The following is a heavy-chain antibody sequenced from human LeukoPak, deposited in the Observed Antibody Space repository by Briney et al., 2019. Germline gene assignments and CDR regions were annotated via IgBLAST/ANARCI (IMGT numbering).Heavy chain of an antibody. CDR2: IYTSGST. J-gene: IGHJ3*02. V-gene: IGHV4-61*02. CDR3: ARGAVYCSSISCFRLRFDACDI. D-gene: IGHD2-2*01. Sequence: SETLSLTCTVSGGSITSGSYYWGWLRQPAGKGREWSGRIYTSGSTHYNPSLKSRVPITVATSKTQFSRQLSSVTAADTAAEYCARGAVYCSSISCFRLRFDACDIWGQGKMVTVSS. CDR1: GGSITSGSYY.